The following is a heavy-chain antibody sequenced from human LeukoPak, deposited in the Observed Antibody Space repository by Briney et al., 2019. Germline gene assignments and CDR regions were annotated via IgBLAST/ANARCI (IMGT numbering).Heavy chain of an antibody. V-gene: IGHV2-5*01. CDR2: IYWNDDK. Sequence: ESGPTLVKPTQTLTLTCTFSGFSLSTSGVGVGWIRQPPGKALEWLALIYWNDDKRYSPSLKSRLTITKDTSKNQVVLTMTNMGPVDTATYYCAHRYCSGGSCYSESFNWFDPWGQGTLVTVSS. CDR1: GFSLSTSGVG. D-gene: IGHD2-15*01. J-gene: IGHJ5*02. CDR3: AHRYCSGGSCYSESFNWFDP.